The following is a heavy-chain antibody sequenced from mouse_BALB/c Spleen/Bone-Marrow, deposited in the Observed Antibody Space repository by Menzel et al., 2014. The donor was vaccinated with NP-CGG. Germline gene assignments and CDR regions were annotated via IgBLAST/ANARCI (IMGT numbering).Heavy chain of an antibody. CDR3: TRGITTVVATRAMDY. Sequence: EVQLQQSGTVLARPGASVKMSCKASGYTFTSYWMHWVKQRPGQGLEWIGATYPGNSDTSYNQKFKGKAKLTAVTSTSTAYMDLSSLTNEDSAVYYCTRGITTVVATRAMDYWGQGTSVTVSS. J-gene: IGHJ4*01. CDR2: TYPGNSDT. CDR1: GYTFTSYW. V-gene: IGHV1-5*01. D-gene: IGHD1-1*01.